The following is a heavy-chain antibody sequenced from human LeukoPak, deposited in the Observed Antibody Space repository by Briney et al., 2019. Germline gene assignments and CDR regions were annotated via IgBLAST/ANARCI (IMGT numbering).Heavy chain of an antibody. D-gene: IGHD3-22*01. CDR3: AREVYYDSSGGGDFDY. Sequence: RTGGSLRLSCAASGFTFSSYAMHWVRQAPGQGLEWMGWINPNSGGTNYAQKFQGRVTMTRDTSISTAYMELSRLRSDDTAVYYCAREVYYDSSGGGDFDYWGQGTLVTVSS. CDR2: INPNSGGT. CDR1: GFTFSSYA. J-gene: IGHJ4*02. V-gene: IGHV1-2*02.